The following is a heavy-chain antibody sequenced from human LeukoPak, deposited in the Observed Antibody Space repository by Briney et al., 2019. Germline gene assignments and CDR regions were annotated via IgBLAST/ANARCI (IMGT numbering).Heavy chain of an antibody. V-gene: IGHV1-2*02. CDR2: IKPNSGGT. CDR3: ARDIVVVPAANRTDY. CDR1: GYTFTGYY. J-gene: IGHJ4*02. D-gene: IGHD2-2*01. Sequence: ASVKVSCKASGYTFTGYYMHWVRQAPGQGLEWMGWIKPNSGGTNYAQKFQGRVTMTRDTSISTAYMELSRLRSDDTAVYYCARDIVVVPAANRTDYWGQGTLVTVSS.